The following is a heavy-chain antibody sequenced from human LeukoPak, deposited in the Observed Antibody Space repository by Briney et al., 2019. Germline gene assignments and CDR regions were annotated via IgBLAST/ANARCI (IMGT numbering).Heavy chain of an antibody. J-gene: IGHJ4*02. D-gene: IGHD5-18*01. V-gene: IGHV1-2*02. Sequence: ASVKVSCKASGYSFSAFPIVWVRQAPGQGLEWTGWIHPHSGGTAYGKAFQGRVALTRDTSISTAYMELNSLASDDAAVYYCARLGTGYSLSYWGQGTLITVSS. CDR3: ARLGTGYSLSY. CDR1: GYSFSAFP. CDR2: IHPHSGGT.